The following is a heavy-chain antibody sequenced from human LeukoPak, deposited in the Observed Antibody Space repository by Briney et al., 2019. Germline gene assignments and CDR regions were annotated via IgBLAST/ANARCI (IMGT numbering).Heavy chain of an antibody. CDR2: ISGSGGST. Sequence: GETLRLTCAASGFTFSSYAMSWIRQAPGKGLEWVSAISGSGGSTYYAAPVKRLFTIFSANSKHSSLLQINGPSAETAAVYYCAKEPPGPVLRAWYSSRWYVDYWRQGTRVSVSS. CDR3: AKEPPGPVLRAWYSSRWYVDY. J-gene: IGHJ4*02. CDR1: GFTFSSYA. V-gene: IGHV3-23*01. D-gene: IGHD6-13*01.